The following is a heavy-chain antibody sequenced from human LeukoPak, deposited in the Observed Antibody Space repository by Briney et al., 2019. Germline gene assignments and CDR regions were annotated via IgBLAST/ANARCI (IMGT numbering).Heavy chain of an antibody. CDR2: IYYSGST. CDR1: IGTISSGRYH. Sequence: PSETVSLTCTVSIGTISSGRYHWSWMRQHPGKGLEWIGYIYYSGSTYYNPSLKSRVTISVDTSKNQFSLKLSSVTAADTAVYYCARVWKTYSYLDYWGQGTLVTVSS. CDR3: ARVWKTYSYLDY. V-gene: IGHV4-31*03. J-gene: IGHJ4*02. D-gene: IGHD1-1*01.